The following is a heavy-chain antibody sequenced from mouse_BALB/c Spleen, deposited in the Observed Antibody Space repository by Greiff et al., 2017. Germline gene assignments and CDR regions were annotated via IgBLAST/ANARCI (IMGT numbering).Heavy chain of an antibody. CDR2: ISYDGSN. Sequence: DVKLLESGPGLVKPSQSLSLTCSVTGYSFTSGYYWNWIRQFPGNKLEWMGYISYDGSNNYNPSLKNRISITRDTSKNQFFLKLNSVTTEDTATYYCASNCVYYAMDYWGQGTSVTVSS. CDR3: ASNCVYYAMDY. D-gene: IGHD4-1*01. V-gene: IGHV3-6*02. CDR1: GYSFTSGYY. J-gene: IGHJ4*01.